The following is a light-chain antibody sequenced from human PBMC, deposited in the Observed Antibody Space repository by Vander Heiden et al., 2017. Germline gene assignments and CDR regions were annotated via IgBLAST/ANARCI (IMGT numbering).Light chain of an antibody. CDR1: QGIRSY. CDR3: QQDESYPPRT. Sequence: AIRLTQSPPSFSASTGDRVPITCRASQGIRSYLAWYKQKPGKAPKLLIYAASTLQSGVPSRFSGSGYGTDFTLTISCRQSEDFAPYYCQQDESYPPRTFGQGTKVEIK. CDR2: AAS. J-gene: IGKJ1*01. V-gene: IGKV1-8*01.